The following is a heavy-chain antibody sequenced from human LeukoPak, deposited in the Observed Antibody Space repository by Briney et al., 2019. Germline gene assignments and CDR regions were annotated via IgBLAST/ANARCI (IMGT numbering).Heavy chain of an antibody. CDR2: IYYSGST. Sequence: MSSETLSLTCTVSGGSISSYHWSWIRQPPGKGLEWIGYIYYSGSTNYNPSLKSRVTISVDTSKNQFSLKLSSVTAADTAVYYCARECTSCYYYGMDVWGQGTTVTVSS. D-gene: IGHD2-2*01. CDR3: ARECTSCYYYGMDV. J-gene: IGHJ6*02. V-gene: IGHV4-59*01. CDR1: GGSISSYH.